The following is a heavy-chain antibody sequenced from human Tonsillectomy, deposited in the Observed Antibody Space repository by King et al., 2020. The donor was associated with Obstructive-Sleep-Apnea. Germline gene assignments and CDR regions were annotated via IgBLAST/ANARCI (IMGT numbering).Heavy chain of an antibody. CDR1: GFTFSSYA. Sequence: QLVESGGGVVQPGRSLRLSCAASGFTFSSYAMHWVRQAPGKGLEWVAVISYDGSNKYYADSVKGRFTISRDNSKNTLYLQMNSLRAEDTGVYYCARERGKEGPLDYWGQGTLVTVSS. CDR2: ISYDGSNK. J-gene: IGHJ4*02. D-gene: IGHD3-16*01. CDR3: ARERGKEGPLDY. V-gene: IGHV3-30*04.